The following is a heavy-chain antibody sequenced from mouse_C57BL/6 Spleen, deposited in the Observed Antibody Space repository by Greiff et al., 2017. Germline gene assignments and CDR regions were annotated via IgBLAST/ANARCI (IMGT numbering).Heavy chain of an antibody. D-gene: IGHD1-1*01. CDR1: GFTFSDYG. CDR2: ISSGSSTI. V-gene: IGHV5-17*01. CDR3: ARSGSSPAWFAY. J-gene: IGHJ3*01. Sequence: DVKLVESGGGLVKPGGSLKLSCAASGFTFSDYGMHWVRQAPEKGLEWVAYISSGSSTIYYADTVKGRFTISRDNAKNTLFLQMTSLRSEDTAMYYCARSGSSPAWFAYWGQGTLVTVSA.